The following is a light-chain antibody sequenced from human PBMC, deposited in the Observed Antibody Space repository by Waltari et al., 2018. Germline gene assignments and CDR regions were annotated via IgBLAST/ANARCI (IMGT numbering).Light chain of an antibody. Sequence: QSALTQPASVSGSPGQSITISCTGTSSDIASYNLVSWYQQHPGKAPKLSIYEANKRPSVVSSRFSGSKSGNTASLTISGPQAEDEANYYCYAYAGTRGVFGTGTKVTVL. CDR2: EAN. J-gene: IGLJ1*01. CDR1: SSDIASYNL. V-gene: IGLV2-23*01. CDR3: YAYAGTRGV.